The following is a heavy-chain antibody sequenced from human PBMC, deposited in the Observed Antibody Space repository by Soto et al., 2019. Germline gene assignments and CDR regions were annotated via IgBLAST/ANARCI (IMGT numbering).Heavy chain of an antibody. Sequence: QVQLMQSGAEVTKPGSSVKVSCKASGGPFNTFGISWVRQAPGQGLEWMGGIIPKYGTTNYARRFQGTVTITADESTTTAYLELSSLRHDDTAIYYCARTRQRRPVFYVDYWGQGTPISVTS. J-gene: IGHJ4*02. CDR3: ARTRQRRPVFYVDY. CDR2: IIPKYGTT. CDR1: GGPFNTFG. V-gene: IGHV1-69*01. D-gene: IGHD2-2*01.